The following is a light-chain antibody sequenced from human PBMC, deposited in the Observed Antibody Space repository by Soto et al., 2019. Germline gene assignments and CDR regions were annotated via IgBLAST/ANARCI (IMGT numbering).Light chain of an antibody. J-gene: IGLJ1*01. CDR1: SRDVGGYNY. V-gene: IGLV2-14*01. Sequence: QSVLTQPASVSGSPGQSITISCTGTSRDVGGYNYVCWYQQHPGKAPKLMIYEVSNRPSGVSNRFSGSKSGNTASLTISGLQAEDEADYYCSSYTSSSTLYVFGNGTKVTVL. CDR2: EVS. CDR3: SSYTSSSTLYV.